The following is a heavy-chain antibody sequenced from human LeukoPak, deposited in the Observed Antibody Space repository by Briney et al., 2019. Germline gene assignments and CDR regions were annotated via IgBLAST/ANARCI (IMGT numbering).Heavy chain of an antibody. Sequence: GGSLRLSCAASGFTFSSYWMSWVRQAPGKGLEWVANIKQDGSEKYYVDSVKGRFTISRDNAKKSLYLQMNSLRAEDTAVYYCARGSAAVTPYYYYGMDVWGQGTTVTVSS. CDR1: GFTFSSYW. J-gene: IGHJ6*02. CDR3: ARGSAAVTPYYYYGMDV. V-gene: IGHV3-7*01. D-gene: IGHD6-13*01. CDR2: IKQDGSEK.